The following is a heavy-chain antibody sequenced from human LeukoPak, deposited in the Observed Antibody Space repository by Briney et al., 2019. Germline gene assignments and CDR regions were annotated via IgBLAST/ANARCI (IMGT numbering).Heavy chain of an antibody. CDR1: GFTFSSYA. V-gene: IGHV3-30*04. Sequence: AGGSLRLSCAASGFTFSSYAMHWVRQAPGKGLEWVAVISYDGSNKYYADSVKGRFTISRDNSKNTLFLQMNSLRAEDTAVYYCAKEIMEQWLGNWFDSWGQGTLVTVSS. D-gene: IGHD6-19*01. CDR3: AKEIMEQWLGNWFDS. J-gene: IGHJ5*01. CDR2: ISYDGSNK.